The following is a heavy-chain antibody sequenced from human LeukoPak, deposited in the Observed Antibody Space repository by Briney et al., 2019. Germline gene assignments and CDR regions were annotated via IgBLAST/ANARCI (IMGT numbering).Heavy chain of an antibody. V-gene: IGHV4-39*01. CDR3: ARHSTVVGMGWFDP. D-gene: IGHD2-21*01. CDR2: IYYSGST. Sequence: SETLSLTCTVSGGSISSSSYYWDWIRQPPGKGLEWIGNIYYSGSTYYNPSLKSRVTISVDTSKNQFSLKLSSVTAADTAVYYCARHSTVVGMGWFDPWGQGTLVTVSS. CDR1: GGSISSSSYY. J-gene: IGHJ5*02.